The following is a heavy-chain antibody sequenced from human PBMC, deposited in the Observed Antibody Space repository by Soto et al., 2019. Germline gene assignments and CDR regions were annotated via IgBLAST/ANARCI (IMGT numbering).Heavy chain of an antibody. J-gene: IGHJ4*02. V-gene: IGHV3-11*01. CDR1: GFTFSDYY. CDR3: AREGEDMVVVPAAMVDY. CDR2: ISSSGSTI. Sequence: QVQLVESGGGLVKPGGSLRLSCAASGFTFSDYYMSWLRQAPGKGLEWVSYISSSGSTIYYADSVKGRFTISRDNAKNALYLQMNSRRAEDTAVYYGAREGEDMVVVPAAMVDYWGQGTLVTVSS. D-gene: IGHD2-2*01.